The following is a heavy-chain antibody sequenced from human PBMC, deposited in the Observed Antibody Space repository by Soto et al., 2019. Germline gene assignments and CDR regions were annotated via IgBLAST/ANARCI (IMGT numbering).Heavy chain of an antibody. V-gene: IGHV1-69*06. D-gene: IGHD1-26*01. J-gene: IGHJ4*02. CDR1: GGTFSTYT. CDR3: ASSSGNNYGVGTNYYFDY. Sequence: QVHLVQSGTEVRKPGSSVTVSCKVSGGTFSTYTISWVRQAPGQGLQWMGGITPILRETTYAQNFQGRVSITADKSTNTAFMELSSLKSEDTAMYYCASSSGNNYGVGTNYYFDYWGQGTLVTVSS. CDR2: ITPILRET.